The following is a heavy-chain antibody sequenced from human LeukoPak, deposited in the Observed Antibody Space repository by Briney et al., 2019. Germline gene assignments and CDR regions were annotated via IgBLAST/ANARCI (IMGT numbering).Heavy chain of an antibody. CDR3: ARGGFCSSANCYSYYYYMDV. D-gene: IGHD2-2*01. J-gene: IGHJ6*03. V-gene: IGHV5-51*01. CDR2: IHPGDSDT. CDR1: EYNFTNYW. Sequence: GESLKISCKASEYNFTNYWIGWVRQMPGKGLEWMGIIHPGDSDTRYSPSFQGQVTISVDKSISTAYLQWSSLKASDTAMYYCARGGFCSSANCYSYYYYMDVWGKGTTVTVSS.